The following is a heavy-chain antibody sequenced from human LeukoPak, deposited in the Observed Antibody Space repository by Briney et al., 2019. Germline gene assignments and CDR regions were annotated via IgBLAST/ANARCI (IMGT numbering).Heavy chain of an antibody. V-gene: IGHV3-30*03. D-gene: IGHD6-13*01. CDR1: GFTFSRYG. CDR3: ARGGYSSSWFPAEYFQH. J-gene: IGHJ1*01. CDR2: ISYDGSNK. Sequence: GGSLRLSCAASGFTFSRYGMHWVRQAPGKGLEWVAVISYDGSNKYYADSVKGRFTISRDNSKNTLYLQMNSLRAEDTAVYYCARGGYSSSWFPAEYFQHWGQGTLVTVSS.